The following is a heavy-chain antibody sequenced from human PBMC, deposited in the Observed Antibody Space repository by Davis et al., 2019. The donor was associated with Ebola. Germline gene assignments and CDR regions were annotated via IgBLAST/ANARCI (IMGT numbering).Heavy chain of an antibody. J-gene: IGHJ6*02. CDR1: GFTFSSYA. CDR3: AKDEPKSSLFYGMDV. Sequence: PGGSLRLSCAASGFTFSSYAMSWVRQAPGKGLEWVSGISGSGDSTYYADSVKGRFTISRDNSKNTLYLQMNSLRAEDTAVYYCAKDEPKSSLFYGMDVWGQGTTVTVSS. CDR2: ISGSGDST. V-gene: IGHV3-23*01. D-gene: IGHD1-14*01.